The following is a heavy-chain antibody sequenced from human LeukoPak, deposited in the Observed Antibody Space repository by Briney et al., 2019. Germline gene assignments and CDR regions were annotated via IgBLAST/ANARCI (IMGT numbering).Heavy chain of an antibody. CDR2: ISAYNGNT. J-gene: IGHJ4*02. Sequence: GASVKVSCKASGYTFTTYGISWVRQAPGQGLEWMGWISAYNGNTNYAQKLQGRVTMTTDTSTTTAYMELRNLRSDDTAVYYCARVRSTTAAALYWGQGTLVTVSS. CDR3: ARVRSTTAAALY. D-gene: IGHD1-1*01. CDR1: GYTFTTYG. V-gene: IGHV1-18*01.